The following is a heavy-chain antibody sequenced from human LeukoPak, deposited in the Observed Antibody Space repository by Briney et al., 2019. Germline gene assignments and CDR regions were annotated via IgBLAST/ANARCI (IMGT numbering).Heavy chain of an antibody. J-gene: IGHJ4*02. CDR2: IYYSGST. CDR1: GGSISSYY. D-gene: IGHD6-19*01. CDR3: ARADSYSSGWYGY. Sequence: SETLSLTCTVSGGSISSYYWSWIRQPPGKGLEWIGYIYYSGSTNYNPSLKSRVTISVDTSKNQFSLKLSSVTAADTAVYYCARADSYSSGWYGYWGQGTLVTVSS. V-gene: IGHV4-59*01.